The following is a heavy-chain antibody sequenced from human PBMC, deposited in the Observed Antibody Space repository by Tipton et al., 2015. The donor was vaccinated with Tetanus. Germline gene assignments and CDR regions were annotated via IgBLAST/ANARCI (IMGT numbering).Heavy chain of an antibody. CDR3: ARGTGDY. CDR1: GGSSRSGDHY. V-gene: IGHV4-30-4*01. J-gene: IGHJ4*02. Sequence: TLSLTCTVSGGSSRSGDHYWSWIRQPPGKGLEWIGYIYYSGNSDYNPSLKSRVTLSVDTSNNQFSLKLNSVTAADTAVYYCARGTGDYWGQGTLVTVSS. D-gene: IGHD1-14*01. CDR2: IYYSGNS.